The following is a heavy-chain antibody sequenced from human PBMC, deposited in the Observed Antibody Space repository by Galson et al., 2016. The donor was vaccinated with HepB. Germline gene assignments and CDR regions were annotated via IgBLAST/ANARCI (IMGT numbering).Heavy chain of an antibody. CDR3: ALLNSKDY. J-gene: IGHJ4*02. V-gene: IGHV3-23*01. CDR1: GFMPSSYD. CDR2: FSNRGGGA. D-gene: IGHD4-23*01. Sequence: SLRLSCAASGFMPSSYDMSWVRQAPGKGLEWVSTFSNRGGGASYADSVQGRFTISRDNPKNTLYLQMHSLRADDTAVYYCALLNSKDYWGQGTLVTVSS.